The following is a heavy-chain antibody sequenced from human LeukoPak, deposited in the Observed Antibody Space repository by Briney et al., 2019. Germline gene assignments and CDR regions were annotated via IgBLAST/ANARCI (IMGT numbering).Heavy chain of an antibody. Sequence: PSETLSLSCTVSGASISAYSWSWIRQPPGKGLEWIGCIHYSGNTHCNPSLESRVTLSVDTSKNQFSLKLSSVTAADTAVYYCARHGRESRYFDWLLYYIDHWGQGALVTVSS. CDR3: ARHGRESRYFDWLLYYIDH. D-gene: IGHD3-9*01. CDR1: GASISAYS. V-gene: IGHV4-59*08. CDR2: IHYSGNT. J-gene: IGHJ4*02.